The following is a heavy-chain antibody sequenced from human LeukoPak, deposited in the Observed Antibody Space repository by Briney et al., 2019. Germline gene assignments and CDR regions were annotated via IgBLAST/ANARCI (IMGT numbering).Heavy chain of an antibody. Sequence: GRSLRLSCAASGFSFSTYGMHWVRQAPGKGLEWVAFIRYDGSNKYYADSVKGRFTISRDNSKNTLYLQMNSLRAEDTAVYYCAKRGQYCSSTSCYHYYMDVWGKGTTITVSS. J-gene: IGHJ6*03. CDR2: IRYDGSNK. CDR1: GFSFSTYG. CDR3: AKRGQYCSSTSCYHYYMDV. V-gene: IGHV3-30*02. D-gene: IGHD2-2*01.